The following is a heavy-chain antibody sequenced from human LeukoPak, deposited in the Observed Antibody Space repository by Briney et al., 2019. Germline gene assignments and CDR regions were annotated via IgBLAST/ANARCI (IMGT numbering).Heavy chain of an antibody. CDR1: GGSISSGGYY. D-gene: IGHD3-10*01. V-gene: IGHV4-61*02. J-gene: IGHJ6*02. Sequence: SQTLSLTCTVSGGSISSGGYYWSWIRQPAGKGLEWIGRIYTSGSTNYNPSLKSRVTISVDTSKNQFSLKLSSVTAADTAVYYCAARSGSYWDYYYGMDVWGQGTTVTVSS. CDR3: AARSGSYWDYYYGMDV. CDR2: IYTSGST.